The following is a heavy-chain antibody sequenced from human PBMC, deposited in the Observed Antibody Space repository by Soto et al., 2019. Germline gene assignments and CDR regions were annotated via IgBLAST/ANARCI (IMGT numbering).Heavy chain of an antibody. V-gene: IGHV3-30*18. CDR2: ISYDGNVA. CDR1: GFTFSNYG. J-gene: IGHJ4*02. D-gene: IGHD1-1*01. CDR3: AKEGPITNWYFDY. Sequence: QVQLVESGGGVVQPGRSLRLSCAASGFTFSNYGMHWVRQAPGKGLEWVIVISYDGNVAYYADSVKGRFTISRDNSKNTLYLQMNSLRTEDTAMYYCAKEGPITNWYFDYWDQGTLVTVSS.